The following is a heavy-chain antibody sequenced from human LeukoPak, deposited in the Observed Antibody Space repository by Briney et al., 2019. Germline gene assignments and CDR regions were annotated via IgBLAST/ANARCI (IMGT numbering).Heavy chain of an antibody. D-gene: IGHD6-13*01. Sequence: GASVKVSCKASGYTFTGYYMHWVRQAPGQGLEWMGWINPNSGGTNYAQKFQGRVTMTRDTSISTAYMELSRLRSDDTAVYYCARDSPGSSWPIDYWGQGTLVTVSS. CDR2: INPNSGGT. CDR3: ARDSPGSSWPIDY. J-gene: IGHJ4*02. V-gene: IGHV1-2*02. CDR1: GYTFTGYY.